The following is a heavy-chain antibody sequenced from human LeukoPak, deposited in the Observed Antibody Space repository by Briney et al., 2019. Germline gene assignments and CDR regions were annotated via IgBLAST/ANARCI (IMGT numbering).Heavy chain of an antibody. D-gene: IGHD3-10*01. CDR1: GGSISSYY. V-gene: IGHV4-59*01. J-gene: IGHJ4*02. CDR2: IYYSGST. Sequence: SETLSLTCTVSGGSISSYYWSWIRQPPGKGLEWIGYIYYSGSTNYNPSLKSRVTISVDTSKNQFSLKLSSVTAVDTAVYYCARLWFGESSDYFDYWGQGTLVTVSS. CDR3: ARLWFGESSDYFDY.